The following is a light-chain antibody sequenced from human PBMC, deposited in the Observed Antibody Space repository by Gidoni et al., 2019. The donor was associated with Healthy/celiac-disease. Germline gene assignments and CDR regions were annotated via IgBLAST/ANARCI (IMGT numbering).Light chain of an antibody. CDR1: SSDVGGYNY. V-gene: IGLV2-14*03. J-gene: IGLJ3*02. Sequence: QSALTQPASVSGSPGQSITISYTGTSSDVGGYNYVSWYQQHPGKAPKFMIYDVSNRPSGVSNRFSGSKSGNTASLTISGLQAEDEADYYCSSYTSTSTWVFGGGTKLTVL. CDR3: SSYTSTSTWV. CDR2: DVS.